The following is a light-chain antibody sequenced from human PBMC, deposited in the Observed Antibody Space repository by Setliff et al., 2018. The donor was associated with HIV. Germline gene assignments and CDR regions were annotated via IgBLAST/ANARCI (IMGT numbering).Light chain of an antibody. CDR3: VLYMGNGVSV. CDR2: STN. V-gene: IGLV8-61*01. Sequence: QTVVTQEPSFSVSPGGTVTLTCGFRSGSVSTGHFPSWYQQTPGQTPRMLIYSTNTRSSGVPDRFSGSILGNRAALTITGAQADDECDYYCVLYMGNGVSVFGGGTKVTVL. CDR1: SGSVSTGHF. J-gene: IGLJ3*02.